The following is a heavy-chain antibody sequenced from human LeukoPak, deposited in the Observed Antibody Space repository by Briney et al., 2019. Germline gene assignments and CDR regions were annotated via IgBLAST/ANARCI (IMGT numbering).Heavy chain of an antibody. D-gene: IGHD5-18*01. CDR3: ARHTGDTAMVHYWFDP. V-gene: IGHV4-39*01. CDR1: GGSISSSSYY. J-gene: IGHJ5*02. CDR2: IYYSGST. Sequence: SETLSLTCTVSGGSISSSSYYWVWIRQPPGKGLEWIGSIYYSGSTYYNPSLKSRVTISVDTSKNQFSLKLSSVTAADTAVYYCARHTGDTAMVHYWFDPWGQGTLVTVSS.